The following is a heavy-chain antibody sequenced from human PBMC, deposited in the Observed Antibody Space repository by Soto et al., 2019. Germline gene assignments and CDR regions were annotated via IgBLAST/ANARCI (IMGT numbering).Heavy chain of an antibody. CDR1: GTPINSADFY. CDR3: ARGFDFAGFSPYGLDV. J-gene: IGHJ6*02. CDR2: IYYSGTT. D-gene: IGHD3-3*01. V-gene: IGHV4-30-4*01. Sequence: QLREWGPGLVKPSQTLSLTCTVSGTPINSADFYWTWIRQPPGAGLEWIGYIYYSGTTFHNPSLRSRISMSVDTSKNQFSLRLNSVTAADTAVYYCARGFDFAGFSPYGLDVWGQGTTVTVSS.